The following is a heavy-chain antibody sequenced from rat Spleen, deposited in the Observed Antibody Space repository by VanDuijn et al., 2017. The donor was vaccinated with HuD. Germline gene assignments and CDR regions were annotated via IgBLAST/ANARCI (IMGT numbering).Heavy chain of an antibody. CDR1: GFTFSNYG. CDR2: ISYDGSTT. V-gene: IGHV5-29*01. CDR3: ASRTGTWFAY. J-gene: IGHJ3*01. D-gene: IGHD5-1*01. Sequence: EVQLVESGGGLVQPGRSLKLSCAASGFTFSNYGMAWVRQAPTKGLEWVATISYDGSTTYYRDSVKGRFTISRDNAKSTLYLQMDSLRSEDTATYYCASRTGTWFAYWGQGTLVTVSS.